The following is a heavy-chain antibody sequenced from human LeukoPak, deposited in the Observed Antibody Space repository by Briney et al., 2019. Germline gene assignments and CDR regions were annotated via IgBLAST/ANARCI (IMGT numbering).Heavy chain of an antibody. CDR3: ARGIGYFGSGNYYSDY. D-gene: IGHD3-10*01. V-gene: IGHV3-48*02. CDR2: IRSSPSTI. J-gene: IGHJ4*02. Sequence: GGSLRLSCAASGFTFSSYGMHWVRQAPGKGLEWISYIRSSPSTIYYAHSVKGRFTVSRDNAKNSLYLQMNNLRDEDTAVYYCARGIGYFGSGNYYSDYWGQGTLVTVSS. CDR1: GFTFSSYG.